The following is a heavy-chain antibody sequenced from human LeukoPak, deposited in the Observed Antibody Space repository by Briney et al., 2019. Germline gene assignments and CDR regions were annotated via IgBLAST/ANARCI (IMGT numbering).Heavy chain of an antibody. CDR3: ARAVVVVAGANWFDP. CDR2: INHSGST. Sequence: PSETLSLTCAVYGGSFSGYYWSWIRQPPGKGLEWIGEINHSGSTNYNPSLKSRVTISVDTSKNQFSLKLSSVTAADTAVYYCARAVVVVAGANWFDPWGQGTLVTVSS. J-gene: IGHJ5*02. D-gene: IGHD2-15*01. CDR1: GGSFSGYY. V-gene: IGHV4-34*01.